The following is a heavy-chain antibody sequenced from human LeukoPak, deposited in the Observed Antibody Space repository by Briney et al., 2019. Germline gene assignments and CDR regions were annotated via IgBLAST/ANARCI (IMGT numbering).Heavy chain of an antibody. D-gene: IGHD2-2*01. CDR2: IYYSGST. Sequence: SETLSLTCTVSGGSISSSSYYWGWIRQPPGKGLEWIGSIYYSGSTYYNPSLKSRVTISVDTSKNQFSLKLSSVTAADTAVYYCARGRLPDIVVVPAALYYYYGMDVWGQGTTVTVSS. V-gene: IGHV4-39*01. J-gene: IGHJ6*02. CDR3: ARGRLPDIVVVPAALYYYYGMDV. CDR1: GGSISSSSYY.